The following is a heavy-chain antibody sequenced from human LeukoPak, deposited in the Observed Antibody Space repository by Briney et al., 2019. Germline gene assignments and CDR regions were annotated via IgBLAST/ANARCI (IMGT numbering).Heavy chain of an antibody. CDR1: GGSFSGCY. CDR3: ARAREDIVVVPAATTGGLFDY. D-gene: IGHD2-2*01. J-gene: IGHJ4*02. Sequence: SETLSLTCAVYGGSFSGCYWSWIRQPPGKGLEWIGEINHSGSTNYNPSLKSRVTISVDTSKNQFSLKLSSVTAADTAVYYCARAREDIVVVPAATTGGLFDYWGQGTLVTVSS. V-gene: IGHV4-34*01. CDR2: INHSGST.